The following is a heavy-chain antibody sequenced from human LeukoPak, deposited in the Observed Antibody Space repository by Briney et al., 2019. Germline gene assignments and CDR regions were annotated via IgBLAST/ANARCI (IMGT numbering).Heavy chain of an antibody. CDR1: GGSISSHY. D-gene: IGHD6-13*01. J-gene: IGHJ3*02. CDR3: ARHSAHSSTNDAFDI. CDR2: MYHSGST. Sequence: SETLSLTCTVSGGSISSHYWGWIRQPPGKGLEWIGYMYHSGSTNYNPSLKSRVTISVDTSKNQFSLKLSSATAADTAVYYCARHSAHSSTNDAFDIWGQGTMVTVSS. V-gene: IGHV4-59*11.